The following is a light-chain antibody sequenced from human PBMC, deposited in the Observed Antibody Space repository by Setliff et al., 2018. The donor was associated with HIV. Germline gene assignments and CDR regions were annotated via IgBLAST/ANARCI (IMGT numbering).Light chain of an antibody. J-gene: IGLJ1*01. CDR1: SSDLGSYNL. CDR2: EVS. Sequence: QSALTQPASVSGSPGQSITISCTGTSSDLGSYNLVSWYQQHPGKAPKLMIYEVSKRPSGVSNRFSGSKSGNTASLTISGLQVEDESDYYCCSDAHGSTDVFGTGTKVTV. CDR3: CSDAHGSTDV. V-gene: IGLV2-23*02.